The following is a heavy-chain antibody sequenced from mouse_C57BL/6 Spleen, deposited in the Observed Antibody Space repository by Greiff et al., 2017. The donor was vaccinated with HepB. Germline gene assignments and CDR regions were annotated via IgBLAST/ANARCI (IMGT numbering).Heavy chain of an antibody. D-gene: IGHD1-1*01. Sequence: EVQGVESGGGLVKPGGSLKLSCAASGFTFSDYGMHWVRQAPEKGLEWVAYISSGSSTIYYADTVKGRVTISRDNAKNILFLQMTSLRSEDTAMYYCARTPYYGSSTWFAYWGQRTLVTVSA. J-gene: IGHJ3*01. CDR1: GFTFSDYG. CDR3: ARTPYYGSSTWFAY. V-gene: IGHV5-17*01. CDR2: ISSGSSTI.